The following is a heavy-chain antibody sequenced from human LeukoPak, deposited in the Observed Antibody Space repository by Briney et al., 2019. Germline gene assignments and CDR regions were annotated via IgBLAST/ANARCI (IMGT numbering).Heavy chain of an antibody. D-gene: IGHD1-26*01. CDR1: GYSISSGYY. V-gene: IGHV4-38-2*01. J-gene: IGHJ4*02. CDR3: AGRGPGIVGATGGFDY. CDR2: IYHSGST. Sequence: PSETLSLTCAVSGYSISSGYYWGWIRQPPGKGLEWIGSIYHSGSTYYNPSLKSRVTISVDTSKNQFSLKLSSVTAADTAVYYCAGRGPGIVGATGGFDYWGQGTLVTVSS.